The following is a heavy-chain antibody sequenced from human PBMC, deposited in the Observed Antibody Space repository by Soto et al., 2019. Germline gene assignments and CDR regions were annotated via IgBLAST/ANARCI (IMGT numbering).Heavy chain of an antibody. V-gene: IGHV1-69*13. CDR3: ASRPVMEVAQYGNWFDP. CDR1: GGTFSSYP. CDR2: IIPFFGTT. J-gene: IGHJ5*02. Sequence: SVKVSCKASGGTFSSYPINWVRQAPGQGLEWMGGIIPFFGTTHSAQKFQGRLTITADESTRTTYMELSSLRSEDTAVYYCASRPVMEVAQYGNWFDPWGQGTLVTVSS. D-gene: IGHD2-15*01.